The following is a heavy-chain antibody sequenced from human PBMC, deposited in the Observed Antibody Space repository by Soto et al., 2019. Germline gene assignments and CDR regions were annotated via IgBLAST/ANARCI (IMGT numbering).Heavy chain of an antibody. V-gene: IGHV3-48*01. J-gene: IGHJ5*02. CDR1: GFTFSSYS. CDR2: ISSSSSTI. D-gene: IGHD3-16*01. CDR3: ARDGNMFWGVMWS. Sequence: EVQLVESGGGLVQPGGSLRLSCAASGFTFSSYSMNWVRQAPGKGLEWVSYISSSSSTIYYADSVKGRFTISRDNAKNSLYLQMNSLRAEDTAVYYCARDGNMFWGVMWSWGQGTLVTVSS.